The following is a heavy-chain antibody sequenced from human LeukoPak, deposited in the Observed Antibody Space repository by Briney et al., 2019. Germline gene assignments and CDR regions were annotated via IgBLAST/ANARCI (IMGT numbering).Heavy chain of an antibody. CDR2: ISWNSGSI. CDR3: AKDNDYGGTGTFDY. V-gene: IGHV3-9*01. Sequence: GGSLRLSCAASGFTFSSYAMSWVRQAPGKGLEWVSGISWNSGSIGYADSVKGRFTISRDNAKNSLYLQMNSLRAEDTALYYCAKDNDYGGTGTFDYWGQGTLVTVSS. CDR1: GFTFSSYA. J-gene: IGHJ4*02. D-gene: IGHD4-23*01.